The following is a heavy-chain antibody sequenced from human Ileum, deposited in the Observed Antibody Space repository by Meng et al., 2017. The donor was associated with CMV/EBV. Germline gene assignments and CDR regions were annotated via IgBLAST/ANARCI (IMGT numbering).Heavy chain of an antibody. D-gene: IGHD2-15*01. Sequence: SGPTLVKPTQTPTLTCTFSGFSLSTTGVRVGWIRQPPGKALEWLARIDRDDDKFYSASLKTRLTISKDTSKNQVPLTMTNVDPVDTATHYCARIQRGGAVVWFDPWGQGTLVTVSS. CDR2: IDRDDDK. CDR1: GFSLSTTGVR. CDR3: ARIQRGGAVVWFDP. J-gene: IGHJ5*02. V-gene: IGHV2-70D*14.